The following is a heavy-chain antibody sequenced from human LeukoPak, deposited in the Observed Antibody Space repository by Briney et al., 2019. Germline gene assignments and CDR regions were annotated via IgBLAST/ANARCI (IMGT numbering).Heavy chain of an antibody. D-gene: IGHD2-21*02. J-gene: IGHJ4*02. CDR2: INHSGST. V-gene: IGHV4-34*01. CDR1: GGSFSGYY. CDR3: ARGSGGGWYSVDY. Sequence: NPSETLSLTCAVYGGSFSGYYWTWIRQPPGKGLEWIGEINHSGSTNYNPSLKSRVTISVDTSKNQFSLNLNSVTAADMAVYYCARGSGGGWYSVDYWGQGTLVTVSS.